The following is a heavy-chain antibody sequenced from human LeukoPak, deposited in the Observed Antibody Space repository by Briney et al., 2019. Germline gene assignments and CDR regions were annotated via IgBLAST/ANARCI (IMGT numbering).Heavy chain of an antibody. Sequence: ASVKVSCKASGYTFSTSGITWVRQAPGQGLEWMGWISTYNGNTNYAQNLRGRVTMTTDTSTSTAYMELRSLRSDDTAVYYCARGLPSRRNYDTNGYYSYYFDNWGQGTLVTVSS. D-gene: IGHD3-22*01. V-gene: IGHV1-18*01. CDR1: GYTFSTSG. CDR3: ARGLPSRRNYDTNGYYSYYFDN. CDR2: ISTYNGNT. J-gene: IGHJ4*02.